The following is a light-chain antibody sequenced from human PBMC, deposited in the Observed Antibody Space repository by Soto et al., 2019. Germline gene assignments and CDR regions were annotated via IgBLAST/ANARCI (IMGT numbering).Light chain of an antibody. CDR1: QSVGNN. CDR2: ATS. CDR3: QHCGDSPLT. J-gene: IGKJ4*01. V-gene: IGKV3-15*01. Sequence: EIVVTQSPATLSVSPGERATLSCRASQSVGNNFAWYQQTPGQAPRLLIFATSTRTTGVPARFIGSEAGPEFTLPISNLSSEDFAVYYCQHCGDSPLTFGGGAKVEIE.